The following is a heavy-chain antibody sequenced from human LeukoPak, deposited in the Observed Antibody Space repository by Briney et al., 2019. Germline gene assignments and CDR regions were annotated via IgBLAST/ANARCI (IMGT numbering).Heavy chain of an antibody. CDR2: IKQDGSEK. Sequence: GGSLRLSCAASGFIFRSYWMSWVRQAPGKGLEWVANIKQDGSEKNYVDSVKGRFTISRDNAKNSLYLQMNSLRAEDTAVYYCAREHTMAGTTFFYYSGMDVWGPGTTVIVSS. D-gene: IGHD2/OR15-2a*01. CDR1: GFIFRSYW. J-gene: IGHJ6*02. CDR3: AREHTMAGTTFFYYSGMDV. V-gene: IGHV3-7*04.